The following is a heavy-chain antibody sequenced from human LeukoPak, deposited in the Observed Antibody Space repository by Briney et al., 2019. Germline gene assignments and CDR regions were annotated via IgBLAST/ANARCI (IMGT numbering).Heavy chain of an antibody. CDR1: GYTFTSYY. V-gene: IGHV1-46*01. J-gene: IGHJ4*02. CDR2: INPSGGST. Sequence: GASVKVSCKASGYTFTSYYMHWVRQAPGQGLEWMGIINPSGGSTSYAQKFQGRVTMTRDTSTSTVYMELSSLRSEDTAVYYCARDATSMAARPSSFDYWGQGTLVTVSS. CDR3: ARDATSMAARPSSFDY. D-gene: IGHD6-6*01.